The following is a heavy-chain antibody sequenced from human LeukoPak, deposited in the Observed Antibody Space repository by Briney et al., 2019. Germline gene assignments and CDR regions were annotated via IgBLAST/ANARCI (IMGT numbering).Heavy chain of an antibody. D-gene: IGHD6-19*01. CDR1: GFTFSSYA. CDR3: AKPAISSRGWYYDY. J-gene: IGHJ4*02. Sequence: GGSLRLSCAASGFTFSSYAMSWVRPAPGKGLEWVSAISGSGGSTYYADSVKGRFTISRDNSKNTLYRQMNSLRAEDTAVYYCAKPAISSRGWYYDYWGQGTLVTVSS. V-gene: IGHV3-23*01. CDR2: ISGSGGST.